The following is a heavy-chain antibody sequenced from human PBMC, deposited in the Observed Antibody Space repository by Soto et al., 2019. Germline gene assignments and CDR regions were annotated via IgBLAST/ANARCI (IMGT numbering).Heavy chain of an antibody. D-gene: IGHD5-18*01. Sequence: XGSLRLSCAASGFTFSSYAMSWVRQAPGKGLEWVSGISGSGDSTYYADSVKGRFTISRDNSKNTLFLQMNSLRAEDTAVYYCAMGYSYAPFDPWGQGTLVTVSS. V-gene: IGHV3-23*01. CDR3: AMGYSYAPFDP. J-gene: IGHJ5*02. CDR2: ISGSGDST. CDR1: GFTFSSYA.